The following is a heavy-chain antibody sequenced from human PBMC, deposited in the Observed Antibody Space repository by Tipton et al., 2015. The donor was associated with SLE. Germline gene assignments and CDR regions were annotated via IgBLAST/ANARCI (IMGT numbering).Heavy chain of an antibody. V-gene: IGHV3-7*01. CDR3: VREYQGRFYVNGAFDV. Sequence: GSLRLSCIVSGFTFSNNWMARVRQAPGKGLEWVAHIREDGSEKFYVDSVRGRFAISRDNAKNSLYLHMNSLRAEDTAVYYCVREYQGRFYVNGAFDVWGQGTVVTVSS. J-gene: IGHJ3*01. CDR2: IREDGSEK. CDR1: GFTFSNNW. D-gene: IGHD1-26*01.